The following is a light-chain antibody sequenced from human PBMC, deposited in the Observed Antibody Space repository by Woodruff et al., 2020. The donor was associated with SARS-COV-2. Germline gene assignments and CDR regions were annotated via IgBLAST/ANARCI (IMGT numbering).Light chain of an antibody. CDR3: QQYNSYWT. Sequence: AWYQQKPGKAPKLLIYKASSLESGVPSRFSGSGSGTEFTLTISSLQPDDFATYYCQQYNSYWTFGQGTKVEIK. V-gene: IGKV1-5*03. J-gene: IGKJ1*01. CDR2: KAS.